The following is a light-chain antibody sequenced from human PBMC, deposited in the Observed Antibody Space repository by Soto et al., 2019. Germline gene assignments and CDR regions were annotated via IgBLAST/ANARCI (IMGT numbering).Light chain of an antibody. CDR2: DVS. CDR3: RSYTSSSTPVV. J-gene: IGLJ2*01. Sequence: QSALTQPASVSESPGQSITISCTGTSSDVGGYNYVSWYQHHPGKAPKLMIYDVSNRPSGISNRFSGSKSGNTASLTISGLQAEDEADYYCRSYTSSSTPVVFGGGTKLTVL. CDR1: SSDVGGYNY. V-gene: IGLV2-14*03.